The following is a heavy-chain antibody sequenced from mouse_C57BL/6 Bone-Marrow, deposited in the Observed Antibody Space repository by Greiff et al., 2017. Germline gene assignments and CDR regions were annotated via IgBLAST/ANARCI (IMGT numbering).Heavy chain of an antibody. CDR3: TSHYYGSRGGY. J-gene: IGHJ2*01. CDR1: GYTFTSYW. Sequence: EVQLQQSGTVLARPGASVKMSCKTSGYTFTSYWMHWVKQRPGQGLEWIGAIYPGNSDTSYNQKFKGKAKMSAVTSASTAYMELSSLTNEDSAVYYCTSHYYGSRGGYWGQGTTLTVSS. D-gene: IGHD1-1*01. CDR2: IYPGNSDT. V-gene: IGHV1-5*01.